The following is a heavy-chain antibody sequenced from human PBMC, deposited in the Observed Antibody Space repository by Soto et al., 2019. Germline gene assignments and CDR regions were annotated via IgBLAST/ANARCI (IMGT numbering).Heavy chain of an antibody. CDR1: GGSISSGDYY. V-gene: IGHV4-30-4*01. D-gene: IGHD3-10*01. CDR2: IYYSGST. J-gene: IGHJ4*02. Sequence: SETLSLTCTVSGGSISSGDYYWSWIRQPPGKGLEWLGYIYYSGSTYYNPSLKSRVTISVDTSKNQFSLKLSSVTAADTAVYYCAREGRFWEPFDYWGQETLVTSPQ. CDR3: AREGRFWEPFDY.